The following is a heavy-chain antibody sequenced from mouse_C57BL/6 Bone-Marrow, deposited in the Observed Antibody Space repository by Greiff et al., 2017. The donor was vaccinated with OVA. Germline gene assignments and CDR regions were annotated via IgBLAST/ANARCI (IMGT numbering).Heavy chain of an antibody. J-gene: IGHJ4*01. D-gene: IGHD6-5*01. CDR2: IDPANDNT. Sequence: VQLQQSVAELVRPGASVKLSCTASGFNIKNTYMHWVKQRPEQGLEWIGRIDPANDNTKYAPKFQGKATMTADTSSNTAYLQLSSLSSADTAVPLLYWLVPFAPPPAPPPPAPPFPCPSPMPSATSSTPASLPLRRLSSAVTAVSFCAIGNFARLFSAMASWGHGPSVTVSS. V-gene: IGHV14-3*01. CDR1: GFNIKNTY. CDR3: YWLVPFAPPPAPPPPAPPFPCPSPMPSATSSTPASLPLRRLSSAVTAVSFCAIGNFARLFSAMAS.